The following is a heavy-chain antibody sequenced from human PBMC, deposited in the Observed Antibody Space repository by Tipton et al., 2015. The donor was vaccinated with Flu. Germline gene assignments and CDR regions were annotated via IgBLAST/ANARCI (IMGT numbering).Heavy chain of an antibody. V-gene: IGHV4-34*01. CDR3: ARGSNAAATRTRTLGY. Sequence: TLSLTCAVYGGSFSGYYWSWIRQPPGKGLGWIGEINHSGSTNYNPSLKSRVTISVDTSKNQFSLKLSSVTAADTAVYYCARGSNAAATRTRTLGYWGQGTLVTVSS. CDR2: INHSGST. CDR1: GGSFSGYY. J-gene: IGHJ4*02. D-gene: IGHD2-15*01.